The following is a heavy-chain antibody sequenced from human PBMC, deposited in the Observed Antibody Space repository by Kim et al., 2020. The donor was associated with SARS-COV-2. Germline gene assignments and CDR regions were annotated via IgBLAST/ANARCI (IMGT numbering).Heavy chain of an antibody. V-gene: IGHV2-5*01. CDR3: AHDSPGLYG. Sequence: SGPTLVKPTQTLTLTCTFSGFSFTTGGVGVTWVRQPPGKALEWLALIYGNDLKWYNPSLKSRLTIAKGTFRNQVALTLTNMGPVDTGTYFCAHDSPGLYG. J-gene: IGHJ6*01. CDR2: IYGNDLK. CDR1: GFSFTTGGVG.